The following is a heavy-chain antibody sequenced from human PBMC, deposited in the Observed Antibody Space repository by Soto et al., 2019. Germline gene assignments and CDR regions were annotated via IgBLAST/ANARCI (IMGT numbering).Heavy chain of an antibody. V-gene: IGHV1-18*01. J-gene: IGHJ6*02. D-gene: IGHD3-3*01. CDR3: ARDRSFALLEWSPSDSYGMDV. CDR2: ISTSNGYT. Sequence: QVQLVQSAGEVKEPGASLKVACKASGYSFSTYGISWVRQAPGQGLEWMGWISTSNGYTNYAQKFQGRVSMTTHTAPNTAYMEVRSLRSDDTAFYFCARDRSFALLEWSPSDSYGMDVWGQGASVTVSS. CDR1: GYSFSTYG.